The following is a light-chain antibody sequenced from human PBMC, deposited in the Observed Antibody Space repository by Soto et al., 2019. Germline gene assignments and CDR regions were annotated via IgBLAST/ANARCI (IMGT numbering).Light chain of an antibody. Sequence: EIVLTQSPATLSLSPGERATLSCRASQSVSSYFALYQQKPGQAPRLLIYDASNRATGIPARFSGSGSGTDFTLTISSLEPEDYAIYYCQQRSNWPLTFGGGTKVEIK. V-gene: IGKV3-11*01. CDR1: QSVSSY. CDR2: DAS. J-gene: IGKJ4*01. CDR3: QQRSNWPLT.